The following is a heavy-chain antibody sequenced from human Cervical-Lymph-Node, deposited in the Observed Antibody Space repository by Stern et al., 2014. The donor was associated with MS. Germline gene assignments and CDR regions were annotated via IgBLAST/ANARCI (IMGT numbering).Heavy chain of an antibody. CDR3: AKSTYYYDSSGYLILGAFDI. D-gene: IGHD3-22*01. Sequence: DQLVESGGGVVQPGRSLRLSCAASGFTFSSYGMHWVRQAPGKGLEWGAVISDDGNNKYYADSVKGRFTISRDNSKNTLYLQMNSLRAEDTAVYYCAKSTYYYDSSGYLILGAFDIWGQGTMVTVSS. CDR1: GFTFSSYG. J-gene: IGHJ3*02. CDR2: ISDDGNNK. V-gene: IGHV3-30*18.